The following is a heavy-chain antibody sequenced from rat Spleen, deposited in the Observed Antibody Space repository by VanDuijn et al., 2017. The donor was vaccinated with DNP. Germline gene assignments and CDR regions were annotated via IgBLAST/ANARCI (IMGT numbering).Heavy chain of an antibody. V-gene: IGHV2-15*01. CDR2: IWSNGGT. Sequence: QVQLKESGPGLVQPSQTLSLTCTVSGFSLTSNSVSWVRQPPGKGLEWMGAIWSNGGTDYNSAIKSRLTISRDTSTNQVFLKMNSLQTEDIATYYCARDWHYDGYSSFDYWGQGVMVTVSS. CDR1: GFSLTSNS. CDR3: ARDWHYDGYSSFDY. J-gene: IGHJ2*01. D-gene: IGHD1-12*03.